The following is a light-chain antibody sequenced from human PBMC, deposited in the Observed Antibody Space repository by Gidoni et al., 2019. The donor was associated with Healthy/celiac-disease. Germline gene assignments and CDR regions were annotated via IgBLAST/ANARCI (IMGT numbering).Light chain of an antibody. CDR3: QQSYSTSWT. V-gene: IGKV1-39*01. J-gene: IGKJ1*01. CDR2: AAS. Sequence: DIQMTQSPSSLSASVGDRVTSTGRASQSISSYLNWYQQKPGKAPKLLIYAASSLQSGVPSRFSGSGSGTDFTLTISSLQPEDFATYYCQQSYSTSWTFGQGTKVEIK. CDR1: QSISSY.